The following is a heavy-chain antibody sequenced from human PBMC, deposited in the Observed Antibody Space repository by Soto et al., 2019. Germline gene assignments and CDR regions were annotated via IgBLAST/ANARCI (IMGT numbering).Heavy chain of an antibody. V-gene: IGHV4-59*02. D-gene: IGHD2-8*01. CDR1: GGSVTTY. J-gene: IGHJ5*02. CDR3: AASYCSDGVSCNGFDP. Sequence: QVQLQESGPGLVKASETLSLTCPVSGGSVTTYWGWIRQPPGKGLEWIGYINYSDTTKYKSSLKSRVTISVDASKTQVSLSLRSVTAADTAVYYCAASYCSDGVSCNGFDPWGQGIRVIVSS. CDR2: INYSDTT.